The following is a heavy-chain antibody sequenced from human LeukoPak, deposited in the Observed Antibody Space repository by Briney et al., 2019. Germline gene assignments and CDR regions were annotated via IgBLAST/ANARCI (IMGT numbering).Heavy chain of an antibody. V-gene: IGHV3-48*04. CDR2: ISSSSSTI. CDR3: ARAKQSYYYYMDV. CDR1: GFTFSSYS. Sequence: PGGSLRLSCAASGFTFSSYSMNWVRQAPGKGLEWVSYISSSSSTIYYADSVKGRFTISRDNAKNSLYLQMNSLRAEDTAVYYCARAKQSYYYYMDVWGKGTTVTVSS. J-gene: IGHJ6*03.